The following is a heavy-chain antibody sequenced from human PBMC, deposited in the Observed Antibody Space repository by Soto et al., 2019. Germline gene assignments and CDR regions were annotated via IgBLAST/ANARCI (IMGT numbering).Heavy chain of an antibody. V-gene: IGHV3-30-3*01. CDR3: ASVVVGNY. CDR1: GFTFSSYA. Sequence: QVQLVESGGGVVQPGRSLRLSCAASGFTFSSYAMHWVRQAPGKGLEWVAVISYDGSNKYYADSVKGRFTISRDNPKNTLYLQMNSLRAEDTAVYYCASVVVGNYWGQGTLVTVSS. D-gene: IGHD3-22*01. CDR2: ISYDGSNK. J-gene: IGHJ4*02.